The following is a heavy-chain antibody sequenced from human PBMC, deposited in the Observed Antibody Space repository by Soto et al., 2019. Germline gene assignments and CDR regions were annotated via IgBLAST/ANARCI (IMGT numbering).Heavy chain of an antibody. V-gene: IGHV3-23*01. CDR2: ISGSGGST. Sequence: GGSLRLSCAASGFTFSSYAMSWVRQAPGKGLEWVSAISGSGGSTYYADSVKGRSTISRDNSKNTLYLQMNSLRAEDTAVYYCAKDNRSSVSYSSSSSDYWGQGTLVTVSS. CDR1: GFTFSSYA. CDR3: AKDNRSSVSYSSSSSDY. J-gene: IGHJ4*02. D-gene: IGHD6-6*01.